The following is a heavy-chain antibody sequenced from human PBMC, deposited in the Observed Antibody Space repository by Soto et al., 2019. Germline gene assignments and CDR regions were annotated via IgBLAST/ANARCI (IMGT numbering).Heavy chain of an antibody. J-gene: IGHJ4*02. CDR1: GYTFTSYA. D-gene: IGHD3-3*01. V-gene: IGHV1-3*01. CDR3: ARGAYDFWSGYFYYFDY. Sequence: GASVKVSCKASGYTFTSYAMHWVRQAPGQRLEWMGWINAGNGNTKYSQKLQGRVTMTTDTSTSTAYMELRSLRSDDTAVYYCARGAYDFWSGYFYYFDYWGQGILVTVSS. CDR2: INAGNGNT.